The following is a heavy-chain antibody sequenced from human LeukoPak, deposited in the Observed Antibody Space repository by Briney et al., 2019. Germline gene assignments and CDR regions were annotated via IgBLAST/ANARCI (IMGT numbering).Heavy chain of an antibody. CDR2: IYYSGST. CDR1: GGSISSSSYY. D-gene: IGHD6-19*01. V-gene: IGHV4-39*01. CDR3: ARGSSGRCDAFDI. Sequence: KPSETLSLTCTVSGGSISSSSYYWGWIGHPPGRGREGIGSIYYSGSTYYNPSLKSRVTISVDTSKNQFSLKLSSVTAADTAVYYCARGSSGRCDAFDIWGQGTMVTVSS. J-gene: IGHJ3*02.